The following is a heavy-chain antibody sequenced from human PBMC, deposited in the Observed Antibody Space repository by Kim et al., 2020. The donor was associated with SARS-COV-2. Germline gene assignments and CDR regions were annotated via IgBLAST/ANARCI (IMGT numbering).Heavy chain of an antibody. Sequence: SETLSLTCTVSGTSISSSDYYWGSIRQPPGRGLDWIGNIYYSGSTYYNPSLKSRVTISVDTSKNQFSLKLSSVTAADTAVYYCARRNESRDAFDIWGQGTMVTVSS. V-gene: IGHV4-39*01. CDR3: ARRNESRDAFDI. CDR1: GTSISSSDYY. CDR2: IYYSGST. J-gene: IGHJ3*02.